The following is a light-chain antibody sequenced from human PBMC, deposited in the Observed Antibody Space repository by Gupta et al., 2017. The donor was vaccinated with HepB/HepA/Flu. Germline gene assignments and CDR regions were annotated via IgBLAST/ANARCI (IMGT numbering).Light chain of an antibody. CDR1: QSISSY. Sequence: DPQMTQSLSSLCASVGDRVTITCRASQSISSYLNWYQQKPGKAPKLLIYAASSLQSGVPSRFSGSGSGTDFTLTISSLQPEDFATYYCQQSYSTLWTFGQGTKVEIK. J-gene: IGKJ1*01. V-gene: IGKV1-39*01. CDR3: QQSYSTLWT. CDR2: AAS.